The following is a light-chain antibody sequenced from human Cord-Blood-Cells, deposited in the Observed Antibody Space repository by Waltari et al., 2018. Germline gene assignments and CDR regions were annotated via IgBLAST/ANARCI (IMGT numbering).Light chain of an antibody. V-gene: IGLV1-47*01. CDR3: AAWDDSLSGLYV. J-gene: IGLJ1*01. Sequence: QSVLTQPPSASGTPGQRVTISCSGSSSNIGSNYVYWYQQLPGTAPKLLIYRNKPRPSGVPDRFSGSKSGNSASLAISGLRSEDEADYYCAAWDDSLSGLYVFGTGTKVTVL. CDR2: RNK. CDR1: SSNIGSNY.